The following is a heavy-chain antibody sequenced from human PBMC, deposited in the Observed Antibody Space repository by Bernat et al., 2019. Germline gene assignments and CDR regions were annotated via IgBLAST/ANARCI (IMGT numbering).Heavy chain of an antibody. D-gene: IGHD3-9*01. V-gene: IGHV3-33*01. CDR3: ARGEDVLRYFDYGGLMDY. CDR1: GFTFSSYG. CDR2: IWYDGSNK. J-gene: IGHJ4*02. Sequence: QVQLVESGGGVVQPGRSLRLSCAASGFTFSSYGMHWVRQAPGKGLEWVAVIWYDGSNKYYADSVKGRFTISRDNSKNTLYLQMNSLRAEDTAVYYCARGEDVLRYFDYGGLMDYWGQGTLVTVSS.